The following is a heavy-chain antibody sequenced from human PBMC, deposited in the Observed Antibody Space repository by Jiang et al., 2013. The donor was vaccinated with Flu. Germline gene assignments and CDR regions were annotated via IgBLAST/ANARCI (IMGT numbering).Heavy chain of an antibody. V-gene: IGHV3-48*02. CDR3: TRDPHALDY. Sequence: VQLLESGGGLVQPGGSLRLSCAVSGFTISSYSMNWVRQAPGKGLEWVSYVRSSGGPIYYADSVKGRFTISRDIAKNSLYLQMNSLRDGDTAVYYCTRDPHALDYWGQGTLVSVYS. J-gene: IGHJ4*02. CDR1: GFTISSYS. CDR2: VRSSGGPI.